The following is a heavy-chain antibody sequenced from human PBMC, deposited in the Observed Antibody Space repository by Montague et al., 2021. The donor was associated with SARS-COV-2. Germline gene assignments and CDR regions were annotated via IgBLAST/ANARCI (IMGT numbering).Heavy chain of an antibody. CDR1: GDSVSSNIAT. CDR2: TYYRSKWYN. D-gene: IGHD6-13*01. CDR3: ARIPAGSKYYSDF. J-gene: IGHJ4*02. Sequence: CAISGDSVSSNIATWNWIRQSPSRGLEWLGRTYYRSKWYNDYAESVKSRITIDPDTSKHQFSLHLNSVTPEDTAVYYCARIPAGSKYYSDFWGQGTLVTVSS. V-gene: IGHV6-1*01.